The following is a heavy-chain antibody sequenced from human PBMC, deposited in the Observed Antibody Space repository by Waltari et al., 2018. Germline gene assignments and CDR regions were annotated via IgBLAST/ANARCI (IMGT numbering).Heavy chain of an antibody. Sequence: QVQLVQSGAEVKKPGASVKVSCKASGYTFTSFPMHWVRQAPGQRLEWMGRINPANGDTKYSQDFQGRVTIVRDTSASTSYMELNSLRSEDMAVYYCARGRVPEISSGWGNPFDIWGQGTMVTVSS. D-gene: IGHD6-19*01. CDR2: INPANGDT. CDR1: GYTFTSFP. V-gene: IGHV1-3*03. CDR3: ARGRVPEISSGWGNPFDI. J-gene: IGHJ3*02.